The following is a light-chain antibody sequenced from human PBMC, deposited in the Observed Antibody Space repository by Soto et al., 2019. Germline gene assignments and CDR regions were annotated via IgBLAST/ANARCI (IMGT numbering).Light chain of an antibody. Sequence: IVLTQSPGTLSLSPGERATLSCRASQTVSRDYLAWYHQRPGQAPRLLIYGASSRATGIPDRFSGSGSGTDFTLTISRLEPEDFAVYHCQQYGSSRWTFGQGTKVEIK. V-gene: IGKV3-20*01. CDR2: GAS. J-gene: IGKJ1*01. CDR1: QTVSRDY. CDR3: QQYGSSRWT.